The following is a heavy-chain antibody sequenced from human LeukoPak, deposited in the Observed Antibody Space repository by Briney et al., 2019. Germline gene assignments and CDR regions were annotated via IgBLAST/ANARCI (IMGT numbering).Heavy chain of an antibody. CDR1: GFIFSSYW. V-gene: IGHV3-74*01. J-gene: IGHJ4*02. CDR2: INSDERST. Sequence: PGGSLRLSCAASGFIFSSYWMHWVRQAPGKGLVWGSRINSDERSTSYADSVKGRFTISRDNAKNTLYLQMNSLRAEDTAVYYCARRVVVPAAPYYFDYWGQGTLVTVSS. D-gene: IGHD2-2*01. CDR3: ARRVVVPAAPYYFDY.